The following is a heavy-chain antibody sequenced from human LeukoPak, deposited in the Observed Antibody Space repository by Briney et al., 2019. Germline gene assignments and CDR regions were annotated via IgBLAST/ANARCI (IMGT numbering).Heavy chain of an antibody. CDR2: IKAKTHGGTT. V-gene: IGHV3-15*01. CDR1: GFTFSSYG. CDR3: VTEGFTYGFHSCDT. D-gene: IGHD5-18*01. J-gene: IGHJ3*02. Sequence: GGPLRLSCAASGFTFSSYGMSWVRQAPGKGLGRVGRIKAKTHGGTTDYAAPVNGRFAISRDDSTNTVYLQMNSLKTDDTALYYCVTEGFTYGFHSCDTWGQGTTVTISS.